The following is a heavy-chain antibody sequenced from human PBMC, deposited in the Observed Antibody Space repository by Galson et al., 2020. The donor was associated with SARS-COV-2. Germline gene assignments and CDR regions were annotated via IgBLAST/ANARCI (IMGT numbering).Heavy chain of an antibody. D-gene: IGHD6-19*01. J-gene: IGHJ2*01. CDR1: GFIFSTYS. V-gene: IGHV3-21*01. Sequence: GESLKISCAASGFIFSTYSMNWVRQAPGKRLEWVSSISSTSTYIKYAASVKGRFTISRDNAKNSLHLQMDSLRAEDTALYYCARDSLSSAWHLGNYYFDLWGRGSLVTVSS. CDR3: ARDSLSSAWHLGNYYFDL. CDR2: ISSTSTYI.